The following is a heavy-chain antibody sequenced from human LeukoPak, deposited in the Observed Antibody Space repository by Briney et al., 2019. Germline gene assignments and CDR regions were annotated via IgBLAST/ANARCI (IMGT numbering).Heavy chain of an antibody. Sequence: PGGSLRLSCAASGFTFSSYSMNWVRQAPGKGLGWVSSISSSSSYIYYADSVKGRFTISRDNAKNSLYLQMNSLRAEDTAVYYCARGVDTAMVTLFDYWGQGTLVTVSS. J-gene: IGHJ4*02. CDR3: ARGVDTAMVTLFDY. CDR1: GFTFSSYS. D-gene: IGHD5-18*01. V-gene: IGHV3-21*01. CDR2: ISSSSSYI.